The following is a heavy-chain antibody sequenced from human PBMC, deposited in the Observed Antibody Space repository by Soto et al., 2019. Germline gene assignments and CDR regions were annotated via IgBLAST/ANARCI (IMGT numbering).Heavy chain of an antibody. CDR3: ARLGYYYGSGSYKRIDY. Sequence: SETLSLTCAVSGGSISSSNWWSWVRQPPGKGLEWIGEIYHSGSTNYNPSLKSRVTISVDKSKNQFSLKLSSVTAADTAVYYCARLGYYYGSGSYKRIDYWGQGTLVTVSS. CDR1: GGSISSSNW. J-gene: IGHJ4*02. V-gene: IGHV4-4*02. D-gene: IGHD3-10*01. CDR2: IYHSGST.